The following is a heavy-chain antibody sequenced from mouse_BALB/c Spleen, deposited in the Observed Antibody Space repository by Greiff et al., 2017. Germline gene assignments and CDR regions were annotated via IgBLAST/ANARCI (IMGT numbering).Heavy chain of an antibody. J-gene: IGHJ4*01. CDR1: GFSLTSYG. CDR3: ARELRLRKGYAMDY. D-gene: IGHD1-2*01. Sequence: QVQLKESGPGLVAPSQSLSITCTVSGFSLTSYGVHWVRQPPGKGLEWLGVIWAGGSTNYNSALMSRLSISKDNSKSQVFLKMNSLQTDDTAMYYCARELRLRKGYAMDYWGQGTSVTVSS. CDR2: IWAGGST. V-gene: IGHV2-9*02.